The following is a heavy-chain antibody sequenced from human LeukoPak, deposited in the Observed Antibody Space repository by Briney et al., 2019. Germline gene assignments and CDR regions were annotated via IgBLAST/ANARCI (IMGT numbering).Heavy chain of an antibody. D-gene: IGHD2-15*01. J-gene: IGHJ6*03. CDR3: ARGSGVTGYYYYYIDV. V-gene: IGHV4-30-4*08. CDR1: GGSISSGDYY. CDR2: IYYSGST. Sequence: SQTLSLTCTVSGGSISSGDYYWSWIRQPPGKGLEWIGYIYYSGSTYYNPSLKSRVTISVDTSKNQSSLKLSSVTAADTAVYYCARGSGVTGYYYYYIDVWGKGTTVTVSS.